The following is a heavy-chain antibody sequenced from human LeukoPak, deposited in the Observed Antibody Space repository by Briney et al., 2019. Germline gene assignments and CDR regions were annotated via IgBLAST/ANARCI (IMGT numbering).Heavy chain of an antibody. CDR1: GGTFSSYA. D-gene: IGHD6-13*01. J-gene: IGHJ4*02. Sequence: SVKVSCKASGGTFSSYAISWVRQAPGQGLEWMGGIIPIFGTANYAQKFQGRVTITADESTSTAYMELSSLRSEDTAVYYCARGGDSSSFVFDYWGQGSQVTVSS. CDR3: ARGGDSSSFVFDY. V-gene: IGHV1-69*13. CDR2: IIPIFGTA.